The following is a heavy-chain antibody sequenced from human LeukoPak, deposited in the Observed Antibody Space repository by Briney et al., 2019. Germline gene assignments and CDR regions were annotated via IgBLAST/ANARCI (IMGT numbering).Heavy chain of an antibody. CDR3: ARDWVEMATPHYYYYGMDV. CDR2: IIPNFGTA. J-gene: IGHJ6*02. CDR1: GGTFSSYA. Sequence: SVKVSCKASGGTFSSYAISWVRQAPGQGLEWMGGIIPNFGTANYAQKFQGRVTITADESTSTAYMELSSLRSEDTAVYYCARDWVEMATPHYYYYGMDVWGQGTTVTVSS. D-gene: IGHD5-24*01. V-gene: IGHV1-69*13.